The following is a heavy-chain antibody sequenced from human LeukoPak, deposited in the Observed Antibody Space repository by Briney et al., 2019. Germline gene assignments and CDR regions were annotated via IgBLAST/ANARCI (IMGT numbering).Heavy chain of an antibody. CDR3: AKTQGYFDS. CDR2: ISVSGDTT. V-gene: IGHV3-23*01. CDR1: GFTFSSYA. J-gene: IGHJ4*02. Sequence: PAGGSLRLSCVASGFTFSSYAMSWVRQAPGKGLEWVSVISVSGDTTYYADSVKGRFTISRDNSKNTLYLQMNSLRAEDTAVFYCAKTQGYFDSWGQGTLVTVSS.